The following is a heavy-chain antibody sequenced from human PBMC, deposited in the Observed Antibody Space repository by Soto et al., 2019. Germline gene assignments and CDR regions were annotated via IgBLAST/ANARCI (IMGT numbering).Heavy chain of an antibody. CDR1: GYTFTSYG. J-gene: IGHJ5*02. Sequence: ASVKVSCKASGYTFTSYGISWVRQAPGQGLEWMGWISTYNGNTKYAQKLQGRVTMTTDTSTSTAYMELRSLRAEDTAVYYCAKDPLSGIAAAIGWFAPWGQGTLVTVSS. D-gene: IGHD6-13*01. CDR3: AKDPLSGIAAAIGWFAP. CDR2: ISTYNGNT. V-gene: IGHV1-18*01.